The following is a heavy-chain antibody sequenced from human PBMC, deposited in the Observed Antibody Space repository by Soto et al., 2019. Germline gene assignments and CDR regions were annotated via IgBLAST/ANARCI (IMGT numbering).Heavy chain of an antibody. V-gene: IGHV4-34*01. Sequence: QVQLQQWGAGLLKPSETLSLTCAVHGGSFSGYYWSWIRQPPGKGLEWIGEINHSGSTHYNPSLKSRATISVATSRNQFSLKLTSVTAADTAVYYCAREGRSYYYNIMDIWGQGTTVIVSS. J-gene: IGHJ6*02. CDR2: INHSGST. CDR1: GGSFSGYY. CDR3: AREGRSYYYNIMDI.